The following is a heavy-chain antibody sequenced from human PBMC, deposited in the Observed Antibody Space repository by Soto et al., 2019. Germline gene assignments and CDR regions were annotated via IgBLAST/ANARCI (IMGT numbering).Heavy chain of an antibody. D-gene: IGHD3-9*01. V-gene: IGHV1-69*13. CDR3: ARDPRYYDILTGYQDYYYGMDV. CDR1: GGTFSSYA. J-gene: IGHJ6*02. CDR2: IIPIFGTA. Sequence: GASVKVSCKASGGTFSSYAISWVRQAPGQGLEWMGGIIPIFGTANYAQKFQGRVTITADESTSTAYMELSSLRSEDTAVYYCARDPRYYDILTGYQDYYYGMDVWGQGTTGTVSS.